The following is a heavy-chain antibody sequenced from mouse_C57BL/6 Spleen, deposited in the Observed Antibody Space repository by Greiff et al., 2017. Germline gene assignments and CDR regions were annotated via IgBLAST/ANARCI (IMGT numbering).Heavy chain of an antibody. CDR3: ARENYDYDDAMDY. CDR2: ISDGGSYT. D-gene: IGHD2-4*01. J-gene: IGHJ4*01. Sequence: DVHLVESGGGLVKPGGSLKLSCAASGFTFSSYAMSWVRQTPEKRLEWVATISDGGSYTYYPDNVKGRFTISRDNAKNNLYLQMSHLKSEDTAMYYCARENYDYDDAMDYWGQGTSVTVSS. V-gene: IGHV5-4*01. CDR1: GFTFSSYA.